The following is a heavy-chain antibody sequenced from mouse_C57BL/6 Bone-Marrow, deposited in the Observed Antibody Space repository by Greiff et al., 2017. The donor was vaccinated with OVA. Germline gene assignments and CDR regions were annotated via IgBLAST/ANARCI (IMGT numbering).Heavy chain of an antibody. CDR2: ISDGGSYT. CDR1: GFTFSSYA. V-gene: IGHV5-4*03. Sequence: EVMLVESGGGLVKPGGSLKLSCAASGFTFSSYAMSWVRQTPEKRLEWVATISDGGSYTYYPDNVKGRFTISRDNAKNNMYLQMSHLTSEYTSMYYCWPHSIDYWGQVTSVPVSS. J-gene: IGHJ4*01. CDR3: WPHSIDY.